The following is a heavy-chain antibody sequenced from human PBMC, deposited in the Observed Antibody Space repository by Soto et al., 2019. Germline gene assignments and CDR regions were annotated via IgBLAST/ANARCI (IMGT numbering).Heavy chain of an antibody. CDR3: VKGEYYYDRSAYHPCDY. CDR2: ISIDGSRT. Sequence: GGSRSFSVLGAGVMVSVFGIHGVSKAHGRGLEYVSLISIDGSRTHYADSVKGRFTISRDNSNNTAYLHMSSLRPEDTAVYYCVKGEYYYDRSAYHPCDYWGQGTMVTVSS. J-gene: IGHJ4*02. V-gene: IGHV3-64D*06. D-gene: IGHD3-22*01. CDR1: GVMVSVFG.